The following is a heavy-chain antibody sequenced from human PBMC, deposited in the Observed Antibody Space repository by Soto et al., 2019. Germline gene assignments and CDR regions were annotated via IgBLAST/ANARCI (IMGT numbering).Heavy chain of an antibody. CDR1: GFTFSSYA. V-gene: IGHV3-23*01. CDR3: AKDHSEDSSGYDY. CDR2: ISGSGGST. J-gene: IGHJ4*02. Sequence: RRLSCAASGFTFSSYAMSWVRQAPGKGLDWVSAISGSGGSTYYSDSVKDRFTIYRDNSKNTLYLQMNSVRAEDTAVYYCAKDHSEDSSGYDYWGQGTLVTVSS. D-gene: IGHD3-22*01.